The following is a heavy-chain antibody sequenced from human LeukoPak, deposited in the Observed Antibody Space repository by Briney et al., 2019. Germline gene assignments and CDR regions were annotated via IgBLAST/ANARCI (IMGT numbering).Heavy chain of an antibody. Sequence: GGSLRLSCAASGFTSTNYAMNWVRQAPGKGLEWVSVLIGSSGSTDYADSVKGRFTISRDISKNTLFLQMNSLRAEDTAVYYCAKSSGYSIWFDYWGQGTLVTVSS. D-gene: IGHD3-22*01. CDR1: GFTSTNYA. V-gene: IGHV3-23*01. J-gene: IGHJ4*02. CDR2: LIGSSGST. CDR3: AKSSGYSIWFDY.